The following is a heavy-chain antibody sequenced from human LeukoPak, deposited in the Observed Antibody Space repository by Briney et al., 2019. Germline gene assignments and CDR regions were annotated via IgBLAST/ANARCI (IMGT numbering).Heavy chain of an antibody. CDR3: ARGVVAAAGRTFDF. Sequence: SQTLSLTCTVSGGSISSGSYYWSWIRQSAGKGLEWIGRIYITGTTDYNPSLKSRVTISRDTSKNQFSLKLSSLTAADTAVYYCARGVVAAAGRTFDFWGQGTLVTVSS. CDR1: GGSISSGSYY. V-gene: IGHV4-61*02. J-gene: IGHJ4*02. D-gene: IGHD6-13*01. CDR2: IYITGTT.